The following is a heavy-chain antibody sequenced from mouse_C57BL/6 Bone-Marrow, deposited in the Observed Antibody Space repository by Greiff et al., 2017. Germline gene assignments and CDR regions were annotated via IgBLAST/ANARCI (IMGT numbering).Heavy chain of an antibody. D-gene: IGHD1-1*01. J-gene: IGHJ1*03. Sequence: EVQLQQSGAELVRPGASVKLSCTASGFNIKDDYMHWVKQRPEQGLEWIGWIDPENGDTEYASKFQGKATITADTSSNTAYLQLSSLTSEDTAVYYCTTITTVVATNFDVGGTGTTVTVSS. V-gene: IGHV14-4*01. CDR2: IDPENGDT. CDR3: TTITTVVATNFDV. CDR1: GFNIKDDY.